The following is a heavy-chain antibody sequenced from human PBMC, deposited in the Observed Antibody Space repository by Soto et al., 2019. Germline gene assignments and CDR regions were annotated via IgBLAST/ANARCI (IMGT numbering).Heavy chain of an antibody. J-gene: IGHJ6*03. CDR3: ARHRSSTHYYYYYYMDV. Sequence: GESLKISCKGSGYSFTSYWIGWVRQMPGKGLEWMGIIYPGDSDTRYSPSFQGQVTISADKSISTAYLQWSSLKASDTAMYYCARHRSSTHYYYYYYMDVWGKGTTVTVSS. V-gene: IGHV5-51*01. D-gene: IGHD2-2*01. CDR1: GYSFTSYW. CDR2: IYPGDSDT.